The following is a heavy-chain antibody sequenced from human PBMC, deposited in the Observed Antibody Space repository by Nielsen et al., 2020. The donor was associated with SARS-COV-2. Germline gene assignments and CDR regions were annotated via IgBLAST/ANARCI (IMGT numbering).Heavy chain of an antibody. J-gene: IGHJ6*02. V-gene: IGHV3-23*01. CDR3: TRRVAGGTMDV. D-gene: IGHD6-19*01. Sequence: RGSLRLSCAASGSTFSNFAMNWVRQAPGKGLEWVSTIGVSGGGTYYADSLKGRFTISRDNSKNTLYLQMNSLGADDTAIYYCTRRVAGGTMDVWGQGTTVTVSS. CDR1: GSTFSNFA. CDR2: IGVSGGGT.